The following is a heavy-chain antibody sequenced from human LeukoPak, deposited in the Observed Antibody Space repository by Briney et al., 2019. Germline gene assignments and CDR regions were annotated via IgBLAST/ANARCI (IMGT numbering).Heavy chain of an antibody. V-gene: IGHV3-30*04. D-gene: IGHD4-11*01. Sequence: EWVAVISYDGSNKYYADSVKGRFTISRDNSKNTLYLQMNSLRAEDTAVYYCARDDTVTIDYWGQGTLVTVSS. CDR3: ARDDTVTIDY. CDR2: ISYDGSNK. J-gene: IGHJ4*02.